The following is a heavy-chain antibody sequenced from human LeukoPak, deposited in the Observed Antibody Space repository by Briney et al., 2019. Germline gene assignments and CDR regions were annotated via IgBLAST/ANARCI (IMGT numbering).Heavy chain of an antibody. CDR2: IYSGGST. D-gene: IGHD3-10*01. V-gene: IGHV3-66*01. CDR1: GFTVSSNY. Sequence: PGGSLRLSCAASGFTVSSNYMSWVRQPAGKGLEWVSVIYSGGSTYYADSVKGRFTTSRDNSKNTLYLQMNSLRAEDTAVYYCAAITMVRGWVFDYWGQGTLVTVSS. CDR3: AAITMVRGWVFDY. J-gene: IGHJ4*02.